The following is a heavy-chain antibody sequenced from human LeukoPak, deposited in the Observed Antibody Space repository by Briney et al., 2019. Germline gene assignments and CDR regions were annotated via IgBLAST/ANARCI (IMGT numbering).Heavy chain of an antibody. D-gene: IGHD2-21*01. Sequence: SETLSLTCTVSGGSISSSSYYWGWIRQPPGKGLEWIGTIYYSGSTYYNPSLKSRVTISVDTSKNQFSLKLSSVTAADTAVYYCARNLAGHFGGFYFDDWGQGTLVTVSS. CDR2: IYYSGST. J-gene: IGHJ4*02. CDR1: GGSISSSSYY. V-gene: IGHV4-39*07. CDR3: ARNLAGHFGGFYFDD.